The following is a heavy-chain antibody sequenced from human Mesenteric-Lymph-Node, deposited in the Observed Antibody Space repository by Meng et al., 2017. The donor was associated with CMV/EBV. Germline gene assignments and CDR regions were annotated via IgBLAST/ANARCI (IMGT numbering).Heavy chain of an antibody. Sequence: QTLSLTCAASGFTFGDYAMSWVRQAPGKGLEWVGFIRSKAYGGTTEYAASVKGRFTISRDDSKSIAYLQMNSLKTEDTAVYYCTRDRDLAYYYDSSGFEAFDIWGQGTMVTVSS. CDR1: GFTFGDYA. V-gene: IGHV3-49*04. D-gene: IGHD3-22*01. CDR2: IRSKAYGGTT. CDR3: TRDRDLAYYYDSSGFEAFDI. J-gene: IGHJ3*02.